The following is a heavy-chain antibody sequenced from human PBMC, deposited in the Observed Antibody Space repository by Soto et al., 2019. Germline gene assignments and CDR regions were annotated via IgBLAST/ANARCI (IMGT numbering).Heavy chain of an antibody. V-gene: IGHV1-69*13. CDR3: ARDRRFLEWSTGYYGMDV. Sequence: GASVKVSCKASGGTFSSYAISWVRQAPGQGLEWMGGIIPIFGTANYAQKFQGRVTITADESTSTAYMELSSLRSEDTAVYYCARDRRFLEWSTGYYGMDVWGQGTTVTVSS. D-gene: IGHD3-3*01. CDR2: IIPIFGTA. CDR1: GGTFSSYA. J-gene: IGHJ6*02.